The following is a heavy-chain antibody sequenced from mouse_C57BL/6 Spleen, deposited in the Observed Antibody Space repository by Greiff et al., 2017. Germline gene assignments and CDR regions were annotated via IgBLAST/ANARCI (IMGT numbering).Heavy chain of an antibody. CDR1: GYAFSSYW. Sequence: QVQLQQSGAELVKPGASVKISCKASGYAFSSYWMNWVKQRPGKGLEWIGQIYPGDGDTNYNGKFKGKATLTADKSSSTAYMQLSSLTSEDSAVYFCARGDYDYHYFDYWGQGTTLKVSS. CDR3: ARGDYDYHYFDY. J-gene: IGHJ2*01. D-gene: IGHD2-4*01. CDR2: IYPGDGDT. V-gene: IGHV1-80*01.